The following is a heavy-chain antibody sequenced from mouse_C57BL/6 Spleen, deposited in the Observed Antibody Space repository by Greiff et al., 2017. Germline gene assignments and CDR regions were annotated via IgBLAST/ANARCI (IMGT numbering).Heavy chain of an antibody. CDR2: ISSGGDYI. J-gene: IGHJ4*01. V-gene: IGHV5-9-1*02. D-gene: IGHD1-1*02. CDR3: TREGSYGYYYAMDY. Sequence: EVMLVESGEGLVKPGGSLKLSCAASGFTFSSYAMSWVRQTPEKRLEWVAYISSGGDYIYYADTVKGRFTISRDNARNTLYLQMSSLKSEDTAMYYCTREGSYGYYYAMDYWGQGTSVTVSS. CDR1: GFTFSSYA.